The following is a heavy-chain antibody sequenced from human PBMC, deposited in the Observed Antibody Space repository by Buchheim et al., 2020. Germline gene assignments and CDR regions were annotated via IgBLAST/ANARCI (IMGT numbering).Heavy chain of an antibody. Sequence: QVQLVESGGGVVQPGRSLRLSCSASGFTFSSYAMHWVRQAPGKGLEWVAVISYDGSNKYYADSLKGRFTISRDNSKNTLYLQMNSLRAEDTVVYYCARDQESIAVAGTLDYWGQGTL. D-gene: IGHD6-19*01. CDR1: GFTFSSYA. V-gene: IGHV3-30*04. CDR3: ARDQESIAVAGTLDY. CDR2: ISYDGSNK. J-gene: IGHJ4*02.